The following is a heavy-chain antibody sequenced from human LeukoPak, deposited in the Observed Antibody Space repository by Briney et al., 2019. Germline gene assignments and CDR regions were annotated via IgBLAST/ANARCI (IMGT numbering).Heavy chain of an antibody. J-gene: IGHJ6*03. CDR2: IKQDGSEK. CDR3: ARDRAFWSGYYRTYYYYYMDV. CDR1: GFTLSSYW. D-gene: IGHD3-3*01. V-gene: IGHV3-7*01. Sequence: GGSLRLSCAASGFTLSSYWMSWVRQAPGKGLEWVANIKQDGSEKYYVDSVKGRFTISRDNAKNSLYLQMNSLRAEDTAVYYCARDRAFWSGYYRTYYYYYMDVWGKGTTVTVSS.